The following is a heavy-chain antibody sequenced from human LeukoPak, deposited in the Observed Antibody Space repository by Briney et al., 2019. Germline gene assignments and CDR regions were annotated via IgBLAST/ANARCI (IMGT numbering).Heavy chain of an antibody. D-gene: IGHD3-22*01. CDR1: GFTFSSYE. CDR3: ARGTAYYYDSRQSYFDY. CDR2: ISSSGSTI. J-gene: IGHJ4*02. Sequence: GGSLRLSCAASGFTFSSYEMNWVRQAPGKGLEWVSYISSSGSTIYYADSVKGRFTISRDNAKNSLYLQMNSLRAEDTAVYYCARGTAYYYDSRQSYFDYWGQGTLVTVSS. V-gene: IGHV3-48*03.